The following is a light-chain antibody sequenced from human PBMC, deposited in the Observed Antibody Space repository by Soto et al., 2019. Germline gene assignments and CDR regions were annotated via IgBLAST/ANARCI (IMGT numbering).Light chain of an antibody. Sequence: EIVLTQSTGTLSLSPGERATLSCRASQSVSSSYLAWYQQKPGQAPRLPIYGASSRATGIHDRFSGSGSGTDFTPTTSRLEPADFAVYYCQQYGSSPLYTFGQGTKLEIK. CDR1: QSVSSSY. CDR3: QQYGSSPLYT. CDR2: GAS. J-gene: IGKJ2*01. V-gene: IGKV3-20*01.